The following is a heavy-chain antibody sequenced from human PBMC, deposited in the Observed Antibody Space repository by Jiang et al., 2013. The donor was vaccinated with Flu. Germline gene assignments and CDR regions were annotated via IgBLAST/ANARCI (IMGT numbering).Heavy chain of an antibody. CDR1: GFSLTTTAVG. J-gene: IGHJ4*02. CDR2: IYWNDDK. V-gene: IGHV2-5*01. CDR3: AHEQYDDRSFDY. Sequence: TFSGFSLTTTAVGVGWIRQPPGKALEWLALIYWNDDKRYNPSLKSRLTITKDTSKNQVVLTMTDMDPVDTATYYCAHEQYDDRSFDYWGQGTLVTVSS. D-gene: IGHD3-22*01.